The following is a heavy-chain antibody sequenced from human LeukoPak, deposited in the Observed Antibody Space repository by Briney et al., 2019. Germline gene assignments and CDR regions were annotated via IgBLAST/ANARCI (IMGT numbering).Heavy chain of an antibody. Sequence: SETPSLICTVSGGSISSGGYYWSWIRPPPGKGLEWIGYIYYSGSTYYNPSLKSRVTISVDTSKNQFSLKLSSVTAADTAVYYCARAAGVGYCSSTSCYTFDYWGQGTLVTVSS. V-gene: IGHV4-31*03. CDR1: GGSISSGGYY. D-gene: IGHD2-2*02. J-gene: IGHJ4*02. CDR2: IYYSGST. CDR3: ARAAGVGYCSSTSCYTFDY.